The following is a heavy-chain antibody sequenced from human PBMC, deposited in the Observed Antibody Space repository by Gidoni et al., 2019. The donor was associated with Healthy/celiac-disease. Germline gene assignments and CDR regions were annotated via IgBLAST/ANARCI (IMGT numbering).Heavy chain of an antibody. J-gene: IGHJ4*02. CDR1: GFTFSSYD. CDR3: AKTNWEWAWGY. V-gene: IGHV3-23*01. CDR2: ISGSGGST. D-gene: IGHD3-3*01. Sequence: EVQLLESGGVLVQPGGSLRLSCAASGFTFSSYDMSWVRQAPGKGLEWVAAISGSGGSTYYADSVKGRFTISRDNSKNTLYLQMNSLRADDTAVYYCAKTNWEWAWGYWGQGTLVTVSS.